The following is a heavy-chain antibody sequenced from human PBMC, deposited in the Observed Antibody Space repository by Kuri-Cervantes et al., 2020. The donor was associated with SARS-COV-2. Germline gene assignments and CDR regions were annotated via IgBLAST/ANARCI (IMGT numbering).Heavy chain of an antibody. Sequence: GSLRLSCAVYGGSFSGYYWSWIRQPPGKGLEWIGEINHSGSTNYNPSLKSRVTISVDTSKNQFSLQLNSVTPEDTAVYYCARAQYCSSTSCADYWGQGTLVTVSS. CDR3: ARAQYCSSTSCADY. V-gene: IGHV4-34*01. CDR1: GGSFSGYY. J-gene: IGHJ4*02. D-gene: IGHD2-2*01. CDR2: INHSGST.